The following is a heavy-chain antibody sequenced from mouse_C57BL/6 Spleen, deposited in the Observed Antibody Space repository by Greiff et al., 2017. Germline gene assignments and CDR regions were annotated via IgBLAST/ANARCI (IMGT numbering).Heavy chain of an antibody. Sequence: VQLQQPGAELVKPGASVKLSCKASGYTFTSYWMHWVKQRPGQGLEWIGMIHPNSGSTNYNEKFKSKATLTVDKSSSTAYMQLSSLTSEDSAVFYCARRSLYGYEYYFDDGGQGTTLTVAS. J-gene: IGHJ2*01. V-gene: IGHV1-64*01. CDR3: ARRSLYGYEYYFDD. CDR1: GYTFTSYW. D-gene: IGHD2-14*01. CDR2: IHPNSGST.